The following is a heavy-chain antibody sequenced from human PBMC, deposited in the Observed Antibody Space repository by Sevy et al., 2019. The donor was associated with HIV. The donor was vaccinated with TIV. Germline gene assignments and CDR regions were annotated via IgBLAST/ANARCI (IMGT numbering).Heavy chain of an antibody. CDR2: ITYSGSTL. CDR3: ARYRGAVAGDYFDL. Sequence: GGCLRLSCAASGFTFSDYYMSWIRQAPGKGLEWISYITYSGSTLSYADSVRGRFTISRDNAKNSLYLQMNSLRAEDTAASYCARYRGAVAGDYFDLWGQGTLVTVSS. J-gene: IGHJ4*02. V-gene: IGHV3-11*01. CDR1: GFTFSDYY. D-gene: IGHD6-19*01.